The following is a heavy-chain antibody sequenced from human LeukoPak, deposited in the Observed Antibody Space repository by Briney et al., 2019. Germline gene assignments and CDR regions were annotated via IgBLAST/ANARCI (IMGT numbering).Heavy chain of an antibody. CDR1: GGTFSSYA. CDR3: ASGGSESYYNGPVDY. Sequence: SVKVSCKASGGTFSSYAISWVRQAPGQGLEWMGRIIPIFGTANYAQKFQGRVAITTDESTSTANMELSSLRSEDTAVYYCASGGSESYYNGPVDYWAQGTLVTVSS. D-gene: IGHD3-10*01. V-gene: IGHV1-69*05. CDR2: IIPIFGTA. J-gene: IGHJ4*02.